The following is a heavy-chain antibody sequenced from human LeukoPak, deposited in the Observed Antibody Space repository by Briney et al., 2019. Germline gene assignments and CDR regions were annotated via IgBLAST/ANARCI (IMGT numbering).Heavy chain of an antibody. V-gene: IGHV3-33*01. D-gene: IGHD1-26*01. CDR2: IWYDGSNK. CDR1: GFTFSSSG. CDR3: ARGSGTLYYFDY. Sequence: PGGSLRLSCAASGFTFSSSGMHWVRQAPGKGLEWVAVIWYDGSNKYYADSVKGRFTISRDNSKNTLYPQINSLRAEDTAVYYCARGSGTLYYFDYWGQGTLVTVSS. J-gene: IGHJ4*02.